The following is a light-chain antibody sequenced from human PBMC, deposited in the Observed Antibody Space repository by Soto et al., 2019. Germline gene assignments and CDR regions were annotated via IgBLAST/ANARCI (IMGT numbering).Light chain of an antibody. Sequence: DIQMTQSPSTLSASVGDRVTITCRASQTINSWLAWYQHKPGKAPKLLIYKASSLESWVPSRFSGSGSGTEFSLTISSLQPDDFATYYCQQYSDYWTFGQGTKVDIK. CDR1: QTINSW. J-gene: IGKJ1*01. V-gene: IGKV1-5*03. CDR2: KAS. CDR3: QQYSDYWT.